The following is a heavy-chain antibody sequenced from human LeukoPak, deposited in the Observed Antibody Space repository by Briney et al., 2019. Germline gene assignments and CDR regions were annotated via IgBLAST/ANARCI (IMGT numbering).Heavy chain of an antibody. CDR3: ARSYYYDSSGFDY. Sequence: GASVKVSCKASGYTFTGYYMHWVRQAPGQGLEWMGWINPNSGDTNYAQKFQGRVTMTRDTSISTAYMELSRLRSDDTAVYYCARSYYYDSSGFDYWGQGTLVTVSS. CDR1: GYTFTGYY. CDR2: INPNSGDT. V-gene: IGHV1-2*02. D-gene: IGHD3-22*01. J-gene: IGHJ4*02.